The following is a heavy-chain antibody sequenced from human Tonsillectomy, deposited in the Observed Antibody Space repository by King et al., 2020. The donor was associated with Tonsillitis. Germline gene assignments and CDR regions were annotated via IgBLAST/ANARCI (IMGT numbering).Heavy chain of an antibody. D-gene: IGHD3-3*01. Sequence: VQLVESGGGLVQPGRSLRFSCAASGFTFDDYAMHWVRQAPGKGLEWVSGISWNSGGTGYADSVKGRFTISRDNAKNSLYLQMNSLRAEDTALYYCAKDTRALYDFWTGSFDYWGQGTLVTVSS. CDR3: AKDTRALYDFWTGSFDY. V-gene: IGHV3-9*01. J-gene: IGHJ4*02. CDR2: ISWNSGGT. CDR1: GFTFDDYA.